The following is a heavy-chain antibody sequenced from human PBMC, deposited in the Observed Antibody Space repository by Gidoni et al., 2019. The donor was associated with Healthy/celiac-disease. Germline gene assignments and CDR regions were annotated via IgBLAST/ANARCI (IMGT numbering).Heavy chain of an antibody. CDR2: INSDGSST. CDR1: GFTFSSYC. CDR3: VRITVVTNAFDI. J-gene: IGHJ3*02. D-gene: IGHD2-21*02. Sequence: EVQLVESGGGLVQPGGSLRLSCAASGFTFSSYCMHWVRQAPGKGLVWVSRINSDGSSTSYADSVKGRFTISRDNAKNTLYLQMNSLRAEDTAVYYCVRITVVTNAFDIWGQGTMVTVSS. V-gene: IGHV3-74*01.